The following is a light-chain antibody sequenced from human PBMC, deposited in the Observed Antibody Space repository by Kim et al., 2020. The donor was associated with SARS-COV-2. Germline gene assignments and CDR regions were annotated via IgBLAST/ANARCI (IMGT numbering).Light chain of an antibody. CDR2: DAS. V-gene: IGKV1-39*01. Sequence: DIQMTQSPSSLSASVGDRVTITCRASQGIKTYLNWYQQKPGKPPKFLIYDASTLQSGVPSRFSVGGSGTDFTLTIRGLQPEDFATYYCQHTYNTPVTFRQGAKVDIK. CDR1: QGIKTY. J-gene: IGKJ1*01. CDR3: QHTYNTPVT.